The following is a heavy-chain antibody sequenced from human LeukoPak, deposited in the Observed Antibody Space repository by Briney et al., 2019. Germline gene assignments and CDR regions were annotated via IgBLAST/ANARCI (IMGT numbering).Heavy chain of an antibody. V-gene: IGHV4-59*01. CDR3: ARVSPGYCSGGSCPFDY. CDR1: GGSISSYY. Sequence: PSETLSLTCTVSGGSISSYYWSWIRQPPGKGLEWIGYIYYSGSTNYNPSLKSRVTISVDTSKNQFSLKLSSVTAADTAVYYCARVSPGYCSGGSCPFDYWGQGTLVTVSS. CDR2: IYYSGST. D-gene: IGHD2-15*01. J-gene: IGHJ4*02.